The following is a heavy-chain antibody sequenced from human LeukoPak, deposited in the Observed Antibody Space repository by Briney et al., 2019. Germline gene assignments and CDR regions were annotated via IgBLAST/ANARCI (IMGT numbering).Heavy chain of an antibody. D-gene: IGHD2-15*01. CDR2: ISAYNGNT. CDR3: ARAGWLGYYYMDV. Sequence: GASVKVSCKASGYTFTSYGISWVRQAPGQGLEWMGWISAYNGNTNYAQKLQGRVTMTRDTSISTAYMELSRLRSDDTAVYYCARAGWLGYYYMDVWGKGTTVTISS. J-gene: IGHJ6*03. V-gene: IGHV1-18*01. CDR1: GYTFTSYG.